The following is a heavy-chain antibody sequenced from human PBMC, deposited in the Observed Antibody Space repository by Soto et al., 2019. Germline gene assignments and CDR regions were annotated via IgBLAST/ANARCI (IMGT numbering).Heavy chain of an antibody. D-gene: IGHD1-1*01. V-gene: IGHV1-18*01. CDR2: ISAHNGNT. CDR3: ARGRYGDY. Sequence: QVHLVQSGAEVKKPGASVKVSCKGSGYTYTSYGITWVRQAPGQGLEWMGWISAHNGNTDYAQKLQGRVTVTRDTSTSTAYMELRSLRSDDTAVYYCARGRYGDYWGQGALVTVSS. CDR1: GYTYTSYG. J-gene: IGHJ4*02.